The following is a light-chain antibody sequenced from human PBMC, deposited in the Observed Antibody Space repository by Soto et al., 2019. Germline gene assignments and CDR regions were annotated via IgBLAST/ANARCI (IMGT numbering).Light chain of an antibody. V-gene: IGKV3-20*01. J-gene: IGKJ1*01. Sequence: EIALTQTPGTLSLSPGERATPFCRASQSISSSYSAWYQQKHGQAPRLLLYGPASRATGIPDRFSGSGSGTEVSLTINRLEPEDFAVYYCQQYDSSSRTFGQGTKVDIK. CDR2: GPA. CDR1: QSISSSY. CDR3: QQYDSSSRT.